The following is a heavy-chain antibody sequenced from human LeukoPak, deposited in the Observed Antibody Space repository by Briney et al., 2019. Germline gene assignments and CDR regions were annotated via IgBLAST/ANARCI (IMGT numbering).Heavy chain of an antibody. V-gene: IGHV1-24*01. CDR2: FDPEDGET. CDR3: ATVVDCSSTSCYPNWFDP. CDR1: GYTLTELS. J-gene: IGHJ5*02. D-gene: IGHD2-2*01. Sequence: ASVKVSCKVSGYTLTELSMHWVRQAPGKGLEWMGGFDPEDGETIYAQKFQGRVTMTEDTSTDTAYMELSSLRSEDTAVYYCATVVDCSSTSCYPNWFDPWGQGTLVTVSS.